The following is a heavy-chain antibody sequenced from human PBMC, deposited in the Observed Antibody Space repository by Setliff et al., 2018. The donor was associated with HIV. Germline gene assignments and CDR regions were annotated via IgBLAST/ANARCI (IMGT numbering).Heavy chain of an antibody. Sequence: CTVSGGSISNSVYFWTWICQHPGKGLEWIGYIYYSGSTYQNPSLKSRVTISVDTSKNQFSLKLNSVTAADTAVYYCARSSSSSPFFFDYWGQGSLVTVSS. J-gene: IGHJ4*02. CDR3: ARSSSSSPFFFDY. CDR2: IYYSGST. D-gene: IGHD6-6*01. CDR1: GGSISNSVYF. V-gene: IGHV4-31*03.